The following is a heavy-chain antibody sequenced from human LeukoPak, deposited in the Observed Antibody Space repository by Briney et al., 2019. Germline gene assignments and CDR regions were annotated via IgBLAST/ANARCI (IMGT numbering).Heavy chain of an antibody. CDR1: GYTFNSYT. V-gene: IGHV1-3*01. J-gene: IGHJ4*02. Sequence: ASVKVSCKASGYTFNSYTMHWVRQAPGQRLEWMGWISDGNGDTKYSQKFQGRITITRDTSASTAYMELSSLTSEDTAVNYCARQTGIGDTLSFWGQGTLVSVSS. CDR3: ARQTGIGDTLSF. D-gene: IGHD2-21*02. CDR2: ISDGNGDT.